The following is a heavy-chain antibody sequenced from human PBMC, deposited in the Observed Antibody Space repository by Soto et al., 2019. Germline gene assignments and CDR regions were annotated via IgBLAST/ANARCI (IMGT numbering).Heavy chain of an antibody. CDR3: ARYSSSLDAFDI. V-gene: IGHV3-30-3*01. CDR2: ISYDGSNK. D-gene: IGHD6-6*01. CDR1: GFTFRSYA. J-gene: IGHJ3*02. Sequence: QVQLVEPGGGVVQPGRSRRLSCAASGFTFRSYAMHWVRQAPGKGLEWVAVISYDGSNKYYADSVKGRFTISRDESKNTLYLQMNRLRAEDTAVDYCARYSSSLDAFDIWGQGTMVTVSS.